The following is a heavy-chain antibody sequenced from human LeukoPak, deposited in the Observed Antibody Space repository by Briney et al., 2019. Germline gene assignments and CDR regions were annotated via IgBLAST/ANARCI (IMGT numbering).Heavy chain of an antibody. J-gene: IGHJ5*02. V-gene: IGHV1-69*01. Sequence: SVKVSCKASGGTFSSYAISWVRQAPGQGLEWMGGIIPIFGTANYAQKFQGRVTITADESTSTAYMELSSLRSEDTAVYYCARGRGIAAAALKWFDPWGQGTLVTVSS. CDR1: GGTFSSYA. D-gene: IGHD6-13*01. CDR2: IIPIFGTA. CDR3: ARGRGIAAAALKWFDP.